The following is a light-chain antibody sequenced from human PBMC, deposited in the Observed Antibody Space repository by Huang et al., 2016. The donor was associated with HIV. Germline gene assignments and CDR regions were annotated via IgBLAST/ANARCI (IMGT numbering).Light chain of an antibody. V-gene: IGKV3-11*01. CDR2: DAS. CDR3: QQRDT. Sequence: EIVLTQSPPTLSLSPGERATLSCRASQSVSRNLGWYQQKFGQAPRLFIYDASTRATSIPARFSGSGSGTNFTLTISSLEPEDCAVYYCQQRDTFGPGTRLEIK. CDR1: QSVSRN. J-gene: IGKJ5*01.